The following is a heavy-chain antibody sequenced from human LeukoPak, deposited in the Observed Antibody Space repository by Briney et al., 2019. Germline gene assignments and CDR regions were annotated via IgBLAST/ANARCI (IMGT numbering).Heavy chain of an antibody. V-gene: IGHV3-11*01. CDR1: GFTFSDYY. D-gene: IGHD3-22*01. Sequence: PGGSLRLSCAASGFTFSDYYMSWIRQAPGKGLEWVSYISSSGSTIYYADSVKGRFTISRDNAKNSLYLQMNSLRAEDTAVYYCARVGPYDSSGYHHDAFDIWGQGTMVTVS. J-gene: IGHJ3*02. CDR3: ARVGPYDSSGYHHDAFDI. CDR2: ISSSGSTI.